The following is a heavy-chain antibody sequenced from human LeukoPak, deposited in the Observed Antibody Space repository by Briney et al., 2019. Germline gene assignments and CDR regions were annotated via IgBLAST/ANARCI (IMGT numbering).Heavy chain of an antibody. CDR1: GGSISSYY. V-gene: IGHV4-59*08. CDR2: IYYSGST. Sequence: SETLSLTCTVSGGSISSYYWGWIRHPQGKGLKWIGYIYYSGSTNYNPSLKSRVTISVDTSKNQFSLKLSSVTAADTAVYYCARTGRFLERPFDYWGQGTLVTVSS. D-gene: IGHD3-3*01. CDR3: ARTGRFLERPFDY. J-gene: IGHJ4*02.